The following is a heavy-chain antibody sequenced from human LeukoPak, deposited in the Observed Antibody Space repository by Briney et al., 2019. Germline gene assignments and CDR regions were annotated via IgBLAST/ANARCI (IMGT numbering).Heavy chain of an antibody. J-gene: IGHJ5*02. Sequence: GESLRLACAASGFTLSSYSMNWVRQAPGKGLEWVSYISSSSSTIYYADSVKGRFTISRDNAKNSLYLQMNSLRAEDTAVYYCARVSRGGGLGTWGQGTLVTVSS. CDR2: ISSSSSTI. CDR1: GFTLSSYS. D-gene: IGHD3-16*01. CDR3: ARVSRGGGLGT. V-gene: IGHV3-48*01.